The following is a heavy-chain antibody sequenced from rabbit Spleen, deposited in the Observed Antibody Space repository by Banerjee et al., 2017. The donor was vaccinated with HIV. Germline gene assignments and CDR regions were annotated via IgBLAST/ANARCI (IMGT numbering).Heavy chain of an antibody. J-gene: IGHJ4*01. CDR1: GLDFSNSYY. Sequence: QEQLKESGGGLVQPEGSLTLTCKASGLDFSNSYYMCWVRQAPGKGLEWIACIIPGSSGSTYYASWAKGRFTISKTSSTTVTLQMTTLTAADTATYFCARWGAGSSAYLDLWGQGTLVTVS. CDR2: IIPGSSGST. CDR3: ARWGAGSSAYLDL. V-gene: IGHV1S45*01. D-gene: IGHD8-1*01.